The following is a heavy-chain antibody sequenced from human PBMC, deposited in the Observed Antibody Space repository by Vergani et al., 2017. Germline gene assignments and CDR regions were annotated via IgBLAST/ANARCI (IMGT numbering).Heavy chain of an antibody. CDR1: GFTVSSYS. D-gene: IGHD3-9*01. V-gene: IGHV3-21*01. CDR3: ARVEDYDILTGYYYYYGMDV. Sequence: EVQLVESGGGLVQPGGSLRLSCAASGFTVSSYSMNWVRQAPGKGLEWVSSISSSSSYIYYADSVKGRFTISRDNAKNSLYLQMNSLRAEDTAVYYCARVEDYDILTGYYYYYGMDVWGQGP. CDR2: ISSSSSYI. J-gene: IGHJ6*02.